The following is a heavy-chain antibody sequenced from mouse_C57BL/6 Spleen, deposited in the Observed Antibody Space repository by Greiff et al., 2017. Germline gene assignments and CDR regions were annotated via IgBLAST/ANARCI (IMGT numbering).Heavy chain of an antibody. CDR1: GYTFTEYT. V-gene: IGHV1-62-2*01. D-gene: IGHD4-1*01. CDR3: ARNEDRGLGHFDY. CDR2: FWPGSGRI. J-gene: IGHJ2*01. Sequence: VQLQQSGAELVKPGASVKLSCKASGYTFTEYTIHWVQQSSGQGLEWIGWFWPGSGRIKYNEKFKDKATLPADKSSSTFYMELSRLTSEDSAVYFGARNEDRGLGHFDYWGQGTTLTVSS.